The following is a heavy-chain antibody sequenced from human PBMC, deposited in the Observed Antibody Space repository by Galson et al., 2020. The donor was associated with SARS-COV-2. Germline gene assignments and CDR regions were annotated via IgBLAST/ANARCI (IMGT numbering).Heavy chain of an antibody. CDR2: VYQSGST. D-gene: IGHD6-13*01. Sequence: PSETLSLTCSVYGGSFSGYYWSWIRQPPERGLEWIGDVYQSGSTNYNPSLQSRVTISLDTSKRQISLKLSSVTAADTAVYYCARSYSNSGNGMDVWGQGTTVTVSS. CDR3: ARSYSNSGNGMDV. CDR1: GGSFSGYY. V-gene: IGHV4-34*01. J-gene: IGHJ6*02.